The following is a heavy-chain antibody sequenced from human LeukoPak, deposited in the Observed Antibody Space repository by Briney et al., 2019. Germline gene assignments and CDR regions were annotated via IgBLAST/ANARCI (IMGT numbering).Heavy chain of an antibody. CDR2: INHSGST. CDR1: GGSFSGYY. V-gene: IGHV4-34*01. Sequence: SETLSLTCAVYGGSFSGYYWSWIRQPPGKGLEWIGEINHSGSTNYNPSLKSRVTISVDTSKNRFSLKLSSVTAADMAVYYCARVRYSGSYYFDYWGQGTLVTVSS. J-gene: IGHJ4*02. CDR3: ARVRYSGSYYFDY. D-gene: IGHD1-26*01.